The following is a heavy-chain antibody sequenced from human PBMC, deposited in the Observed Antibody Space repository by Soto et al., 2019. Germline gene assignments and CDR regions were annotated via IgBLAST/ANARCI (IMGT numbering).Heavy chain of an antibody. D-gene: IGHD3-22*01. J-gene: IGHJ4*02. CDR3: ARGWGYDSTDYYYAY. CDR1: GSSFNRHT. V-gene: IGHV1-69*01. CDR2: IIPIFGTA. Sequence: QVQLVQSGAEVRQPGSSVRVSCKASGSSFNRHTISWVRQAPGQGLEWMGGIIPIFGTANHAQKFQGRVTIIADESTSTVYMELSSLRSDDTAIYYCARGWGYDSTDYYYAYWGQGTLVIVSS.